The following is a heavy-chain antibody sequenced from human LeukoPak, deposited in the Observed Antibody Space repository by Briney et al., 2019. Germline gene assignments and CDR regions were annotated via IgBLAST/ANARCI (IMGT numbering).Heavy chain of an antibody. CDR2: IRYDGSNK. V-gene: IGHV3-30*02. CDR1: GFPFNKFG. CDR3: AKRLVSGYSSSWYGYYYYMDV. J-gene: IGHJ6*03. Sequence: GESLRLSCEASGFPFNKFGMHWVRQAPGKGLEWVAFIRYDGSNKYYADSVKGRFTISRDNSKNTLYLQMNSLRAEDTAVYYCAKRLVSGYSSSWYGYYYYMDVWGKGTTVTVSS. D-gene: IGHD6-13*01.